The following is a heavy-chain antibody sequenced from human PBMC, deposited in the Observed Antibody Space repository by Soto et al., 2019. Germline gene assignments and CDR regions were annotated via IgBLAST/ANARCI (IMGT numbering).Heavy chain of an antibody. Sequence: EVQLVQSGAEMKKPGESLKISCKGSGYSFDNYWIGWLRQMPGKGLEWMGTIYPGDSDTRYSPSFQGRVTISADKSITTAYLQWSSLMASDTAMYYCVKHRGRGGGCYYSSFDIWGRGTMVTVSS. D-gene: IGHD2-15*01. V-gene: IGHV5-51*01. J-gene: IGHJ3*02. CDR3: VKHRGRGGGCYYSSFDI. CDR2: IYPGDSDT. CDR1: GYSFDNYW.